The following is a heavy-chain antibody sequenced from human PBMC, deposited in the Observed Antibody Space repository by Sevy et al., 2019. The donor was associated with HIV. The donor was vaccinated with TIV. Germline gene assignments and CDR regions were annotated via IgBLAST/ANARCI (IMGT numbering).Heavy chain of an antibody. CDR1: GGSISSSSYY. Sequence: SETPSLTCTVSGGSISSSSYYWGWIRQPPGKGLEWIGSIYYSGSTYYNPSLKSRVTISVDTSKNQFSLKLSSVTAADTAVYYCARRTTFGGVIDGSFGIWGQGTMVTVSS. CDR2: IYYSGST. J-gene: IGHJ3*02. V-gene: IGHV4-39*01. D-gene: IGHD3-16*02. CDR3: ARRTTFGGVIDGSFGI.